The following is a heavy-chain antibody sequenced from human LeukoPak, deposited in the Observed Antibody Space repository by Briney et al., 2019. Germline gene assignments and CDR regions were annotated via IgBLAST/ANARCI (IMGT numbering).Heavy chain of an antibody. CDR1: GLTFTNYW. CDR3: ATVFDY. J-gene: IGHJ4*02. Sequence: GGPLRLSCAASGLTFTNYWMHWVRQAPGKGLLWVSTINNDGSRTFYADSVKGRFTTSRDNAKNTVYLQMNSLRDDDTAVYYCATVFDYWGQGTLVTVSS. CDR2: INNDGSRT. V-gene: IGHV3-74*01.